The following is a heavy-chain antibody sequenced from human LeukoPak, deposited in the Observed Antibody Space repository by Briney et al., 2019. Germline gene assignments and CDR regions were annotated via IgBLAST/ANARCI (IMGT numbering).Heavy chain of an antibody. D-gene: IGHD3-3*01. CDR3: TRGNDFWSGYYTEYYFDY. V-gene: IGHV3-49*03. CDR1: GFTFGDYA. Sequence: GRSLRLSCTASGFTFGDYAMSWFRQAPGKGLEWVGFIRSKAYGGTTEYAASVKGRFTISRDDSKSIAYLQMNSLKTEDTAVYYCTRGNDFWSGYYTEYYFDYWGQGTLVTVSS. J-gene: IGHJ4*02. CDR2: IRSKAYGGTT.